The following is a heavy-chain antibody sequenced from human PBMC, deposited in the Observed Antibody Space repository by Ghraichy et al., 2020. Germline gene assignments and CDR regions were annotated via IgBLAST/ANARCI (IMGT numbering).Heavy chain of an antibody. Sequence: SETLSLTCAVYGGSFSGYYWSWIRQPPGKGLEWIGEINHSGSTNYNPSLKSRVTISVDTSKNQFSLKLSSVTAADTAVYYCARGSTVGEDYWGQGTLVTVSS. J-gene: IGHJ4*02. CDR2: INHSGST. CDR3: ARGSTVGEDY. D-gene: IGHD4-23*01. V-gene: IGHV4-34*01. CDR1: GGSFSGYY.